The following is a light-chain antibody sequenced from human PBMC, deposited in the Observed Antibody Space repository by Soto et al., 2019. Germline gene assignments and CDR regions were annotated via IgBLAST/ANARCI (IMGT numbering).Light chain of an antibody. CDR3: QQYGTAPWT. V-gene: IGKV3-20*01. Sequence: DNVLTQSPGPLSLSPGERATLSCMSSQAVSSSYLAWYQQKPGLAPRLIIYGVSSRATGIPDRFSGSGSGTDCTLTISRLEPEDFAVYYCQQYGTAPWTLGQGTKVDIK. CDR1: QAVSSSY. J-gene: IGKJ1*01. CDR2: GVS.